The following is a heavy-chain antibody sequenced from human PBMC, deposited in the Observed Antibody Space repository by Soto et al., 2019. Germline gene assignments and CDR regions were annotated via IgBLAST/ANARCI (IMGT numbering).Heavy chain of an antibody. Sequence: PSETLSLTCTVSGGSISSYYWSWIRQPAGKGLEWIGRIYTSGSTNYNPSLKSRVTMSVDTSKNQFSLKLSSVTAADTAVYYCARVGGTTVTTRYFDYWGQGPLVTVSS. CDR3: ARVGGTTVTTRYFDY. D-gene: IGHD4-17*01. J-gene: IGHJ4*02. CDR1: GGSISSYY. CDR2: IYTSGST. V-gene: IGHV4-4*07.